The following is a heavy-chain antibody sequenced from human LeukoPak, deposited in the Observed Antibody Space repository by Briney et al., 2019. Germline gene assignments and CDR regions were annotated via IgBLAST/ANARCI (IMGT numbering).Heavy chain of an antibody. J-gene: IGHJ4*02. CDR1: GFTFSDYY. V-gene: IGHV3-11*04. CDR3: ARGQWLGPQYYFDY. D-gene: IGHD6-19*01. Sequence: GGSLRLSCAASGFTFSDYYMSWIRQAPGKGLEWVSYISSSGSTIYYADSGKGRFTFSRDNAKNSLYLQMNSLRAEDTAVYYCARGQWLGPQYYFDYWGQGTLVTVSS. CDR2: ISSSGSTI.